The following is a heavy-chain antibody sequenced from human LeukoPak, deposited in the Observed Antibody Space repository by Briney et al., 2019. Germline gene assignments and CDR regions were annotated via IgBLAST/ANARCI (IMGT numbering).Heavy chain of an antibody. Sequence: ASVKVSCKASGGTFSSYAISWVRQAPGQGLEWMGRIIPIFGTANYAQKFQGRVTITTDESTSTAYMELSSLRSEDTAVYYCARGAGTATPIKGNWYFDLWGRGTLVTVSS. CDR3: ARGAGTATPIKGNWYFDL. J-gene: IGHJ2*01. CDR1: GGTFSSYA. D-gene: IGHD5-18*01. CDR2: IIPIFGTA. V-gene: IGHV1-69*05.